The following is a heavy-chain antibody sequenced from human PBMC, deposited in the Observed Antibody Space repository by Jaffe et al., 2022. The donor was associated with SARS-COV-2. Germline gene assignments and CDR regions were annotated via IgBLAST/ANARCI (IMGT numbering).Heavy chain of an antibody. V-gene: IGHV4-39*01. CDR2: IYYSGST. J-gene: IGHJ4*02. D-gene: IGHD3-3*01. CDR3: ARGGGRVTIFGVVNDFDDY. Sequence: QLQLQESGPGLVKPSETLSLTCTVSGGSISSSSYYWGWIRQPPGKGLEWIGSIYYSGSTYYNPSLKSRVTISVDTSKNQFSLKLSSVTAADTAVYYCARGGGRVTIFGVVNDFDDYWGQGTLVTVSS. CDR1: GGSISSSSYY.